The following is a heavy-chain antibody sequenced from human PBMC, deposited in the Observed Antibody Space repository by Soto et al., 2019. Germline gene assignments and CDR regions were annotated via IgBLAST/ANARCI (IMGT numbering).Heavy chain of an antibody. CDR3: ARDRDIVATGGDY. J-gene: IGHJ4*02. Sequence: QVQLVESGGGVVQPGRSLRLSCAASGFTFSSYGMHWVRQAPGKRLEWVAVIWYDGSNKYYADSVKGRFTISRDNSKNTLYLQMNSLRAEDTAVYYCARDRDIVATGGDYWGQGTLVTVSS. D-gene: IGHD5-12*01. CDR2: IWYDGSNK. CDR1: GFTFSSYG. V-gene: IGHV3-33*01.